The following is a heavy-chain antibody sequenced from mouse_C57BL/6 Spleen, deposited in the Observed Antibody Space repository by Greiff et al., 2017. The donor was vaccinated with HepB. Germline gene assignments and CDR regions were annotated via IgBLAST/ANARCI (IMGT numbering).Heavy chain of an antibody. V-gene: IGHV2-6-1*01. CDR2: IWSDGST. CDR3: ARQRTYVHYAMDY. J-gene: IGHJ4*01. CDR1: GFSLTSYG. Sequence: VKLMESGPGLVAPSQSLSITCTVSGFSLTSYGVHWVRQPPGKGLEWLVVIWSDGSTTYNSALKSRLSISKDNSKSQVFLKMNSLQTDDTAMYYCARQRTYVHYAMDYWGQGTSVTVSS. D-gene: IGHD5-1*01.